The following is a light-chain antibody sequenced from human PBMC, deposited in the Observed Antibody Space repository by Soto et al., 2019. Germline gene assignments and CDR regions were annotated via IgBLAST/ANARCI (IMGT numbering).Light chain of an antibody. J-gene: IGLJ1*01. V-gene: IGLV2-11*01. Sequence: QSALTQPRSVSGSPGQSVTISCTGTSSDVGGYNYVSWYQQHPGKATKLMIYDVSKRPSGVPDRFYGSKSGNTASLTISGLQAEDEADYYCCSYAGSYTFFGTGTKLTVL. CDR1: SSDVGGYNY. CDR3: CSYAGSYTF. CDR2: DVS.